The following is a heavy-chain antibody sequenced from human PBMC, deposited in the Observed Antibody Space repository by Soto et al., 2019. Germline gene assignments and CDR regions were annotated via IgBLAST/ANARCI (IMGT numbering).Heavy chain of an antibody. V-gene: IGHV3-30*18. Sequence: QVQLVESGGGVVQPGRSLRLSCAASGFSFSNYGMHWVRQAPGKGLEWVAVISYDGSNKNYADSVKGRLTISRDNSKNTLYLQMSTLRPDDTAVYYCAKEFSSGYYYVFDYWGQGTLVTVSS. CDR2: ISYDGSNK. CDR3: AKEFSSGYYYVFDY. CDR1: GFSFSNYG. J-gene: IGHJ4*02. D-gene: IGHD3-22*01.